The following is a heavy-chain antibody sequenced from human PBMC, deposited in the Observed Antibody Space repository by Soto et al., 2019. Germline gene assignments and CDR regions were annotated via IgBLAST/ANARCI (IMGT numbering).Heavy chain of an antibody. CDR2: IWYDGSNK. J-gene: IGHJ4*02. V-gene: IGHV3-33*01. CDR1: GFTFSSYG. D-gene: IGHD3-9*01. CDR3: ARTPDDDILTGYYLLDY. Sequence: QVQLVESGGGVVQPGRSLRLSCAASGFTFSSYGMHWVRQAPGKGLEWVAVIWYDGSNKYYADSVKGRFTISRDNSKNTLYLQMNSLRAEDTAVYYCARTPDDDILTGYYLLDYWGQGTLVTVSS.